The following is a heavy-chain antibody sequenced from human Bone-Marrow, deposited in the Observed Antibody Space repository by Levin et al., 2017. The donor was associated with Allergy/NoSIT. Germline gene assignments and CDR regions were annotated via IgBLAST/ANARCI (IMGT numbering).Heavy chain of an antibody. Sequence: KTSGPTLVKPTQTLTLTCTFSGFSLTTSGVGVGWIRQPPGKALEWLALIYWNDDKRYTPSLNSRLTITKDTSKNQVVITMTNMDPVDTAKYYCAHTESVPWTTSMEPFDVWGQGTMVTVSS. D-gene: IGHD5-18*01. CDR1: GFSLTTSGVG. CDR2: IYWNDDK. J-gene: IGHJ3*01. CDR3: AHTESVPWTTSMEPFDV. V-gene: IGHV2-5*01.